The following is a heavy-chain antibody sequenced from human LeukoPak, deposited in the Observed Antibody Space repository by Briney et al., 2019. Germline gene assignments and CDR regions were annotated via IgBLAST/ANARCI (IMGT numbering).Heavy chain of an antibody. J-gene: IGHJ4*02. D-gene: IGHD3-16*02. V-gene: IGHV3-11*04. Sequence: GGSLRVSCAVSGFTFSDYYMSWIRQAPGKGLEWVSYISGPGTTTYYADSVRGRFTISRDNAKNSLYLQMNSLRAEDTAVYYCASRYSPFDFWGQGTLVTVSS. CDR1: GFTFSDYY. CDR3: ASRYSPFDF. CDR2: ISGPGTTT.